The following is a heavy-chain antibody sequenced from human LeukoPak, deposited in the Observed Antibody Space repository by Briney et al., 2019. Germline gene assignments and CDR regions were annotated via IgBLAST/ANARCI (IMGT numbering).Heavy chain of an antibody. CDR3: AKNGDRGAYCTGGTCYPYFYYYMDV. Sequence: PGGSLRLSCAASRFTFSSYGMHWVRQAPGKGLEWVSYISSSGSTIYYADSVKGRFTISRDNSKNTLYLQMNSLRAEDTAIYYCAKNGDRGAYCTGGTCYPYFYYYMDVWGKGTTVTI. CDR1: RFTFSSYG. CDR2: ISSSGSTI. V-gene: IGHV3-48*01. J-gene: IGHJ6*03. D-gene: IGHD2-15*01.